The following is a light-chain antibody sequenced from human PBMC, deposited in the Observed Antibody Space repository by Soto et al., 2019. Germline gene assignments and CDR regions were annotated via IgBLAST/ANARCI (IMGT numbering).Light chain of an antibody. CDR2: AAS. CDR3: QQYYSYPYT. J-gene: IGKJ2*01. V-gene: IGKV1-8*01. Sequence: AIRMTQSPSSFSASTGDRVTITCRASQGISSYLAWYQQKPGKAPKLLIYAASTLQSGVPSRFSGSGSGTDFTLPISCLQPEDFATYFCQQYYSYPYTFGQGTKLEIK. CDR1: QGISSY.